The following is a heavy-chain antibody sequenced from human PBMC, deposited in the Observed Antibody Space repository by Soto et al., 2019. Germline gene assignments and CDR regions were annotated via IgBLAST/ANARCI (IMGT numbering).Heavy chain of an antibody. V-gene: IGHV4-59*01. D-gene: IGHD3-10*01. CDR1: GGSISGYY. Sequence: QVQLQESGPGLVRPSETLSLTCTVSGGSISGYYWSWIRQPPGKGLEWIGYIYYSGTTSYNPSLNSRVTMSVDTSKNQFSLKLNSVTAADTAVYYCARESYYGSGATVVAYWGQGTLVTVSS. CDR3: ARESYYGSGATVVAY. J-gene: IGHJ4*02. CDR2: IYYSGTT.